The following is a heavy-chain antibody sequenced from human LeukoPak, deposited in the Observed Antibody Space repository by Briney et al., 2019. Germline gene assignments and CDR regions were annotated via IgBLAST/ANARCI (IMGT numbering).Heavy chain of an antibody. CDR3: ARLPYRGYNEDYFDY. CDR1: GYTFTGYY. J-gene: IGHJ4*02. CDR2: INPNSGGT. D-gene: IGHD1-14*01. V-gene: IGHV1-2*02. Sequence: ASVKVSCKASGYTFTGYYMHWLRQAPGQGLEWMGWINPNSGGTNYAQKFQGRVTMTRDTSISTAYMELSRLRSDDTAVYYCARLPYRGYNEDYFDYWGQGTLVTVSS.